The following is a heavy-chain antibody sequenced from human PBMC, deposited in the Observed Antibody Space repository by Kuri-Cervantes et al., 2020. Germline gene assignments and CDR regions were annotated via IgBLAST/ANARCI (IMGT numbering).Heavy chain of an antibody. CDR1: GGSISSTGYY. CDR3: VRHNNRNNYYDIPFDY. V-gene: IGHV4-39*01. CDR2: IYYSGRT. Sequence: SETLSLTCTVSGGSISSTGYYWGWIRQPPGKGLEWIGSIYYSGRTYYNSSLKSRVTISVDTSKNQFSLKLSSVTAADTAVYYCVRHNNRNNYYDIPFDYWGQGTLVTVSS. J-gene: IGHJ4*02. D-gene: IGHD3-9*01.